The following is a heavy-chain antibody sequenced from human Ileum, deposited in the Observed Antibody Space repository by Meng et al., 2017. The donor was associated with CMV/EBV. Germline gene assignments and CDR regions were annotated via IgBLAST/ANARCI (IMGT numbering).Heavy chain of an antibody. D-gene: IGHD2-15*01. CDR3: ARAIARGSYYYGLDI. CDR1: GGSVSRGSYY. Sequence: SETLSLTCTVSGGSVSRGSYYWSWVRQPPGRGPEWIGYISSSGGSNYDPSLGGRVTMSVDTSKNQFSLNLTSVTTADTAVYYCARAIARGSYYYGLDIWGPGTTVTVSS. CDR2: ISSSGGS. V-gene: IGHV4-61*01. J-gene: IGHJ6*02.